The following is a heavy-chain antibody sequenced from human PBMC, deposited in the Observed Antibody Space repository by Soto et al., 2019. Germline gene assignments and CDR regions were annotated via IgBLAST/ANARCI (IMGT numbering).Heavy chain of an antibody. CDR3: ARDRPYGDPNWFEP. CDR2: MSYDGART. V-gene: IGHV3-30-3*01. J-gene: IGHJ5*02. D-gene: IGHD4-17*01. Sequence: HPWGSLPLSCAPSVFTFTIFTMDWVRQAPGKGLEWIAVMSYDGARTDYADAVKGRFTISRDTSKNTLYLQMNNLRPDDTAMYYCARDRPYGDPNWFEPWGKGTLVTVS. CDR1: VFTFTIFT.